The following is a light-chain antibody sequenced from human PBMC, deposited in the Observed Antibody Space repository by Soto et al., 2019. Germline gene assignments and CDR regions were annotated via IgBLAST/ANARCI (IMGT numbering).Light chain of an antibody. CDR3: QQSYSTPWT. Sequence: DIQMTHSPSSLSASVGDRVTITFRASQSISSYLNWYQQKPGKAPKLLIYAASSLQSGVPSRFSGSGSGTDFTLTISSLQPEDFATYYCQQSYSTPWTCGQGNKGDIK. CDR1: QSISSY. CDR2: AAS. J-gene: IGKJ1*01. V-gene: IGKV1-39*01.